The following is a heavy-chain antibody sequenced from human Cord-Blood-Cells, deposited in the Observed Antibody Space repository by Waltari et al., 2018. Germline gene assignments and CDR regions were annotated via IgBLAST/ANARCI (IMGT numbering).Heavy chain of an antibody. Sequence: QVHLVGCGGGVVQPGRSLRLSCAGSGFTFRIDGLGWVGQAQGKGMGLEAVISYDGSNKCYADSLKGRFTITIANSKNTLYLQMNSLRAEDTAVYYCAKDLDLTGVFDYWGQGTLVTVSS. V-gene: IGHV3-30*18. CDR1: GFTFRIDG. CDR2: ISYDGSNK. J-gene: IGHJ4*02. D-gene: IGHD1-20*01. CDR3: AKDLDLTGVFDY.